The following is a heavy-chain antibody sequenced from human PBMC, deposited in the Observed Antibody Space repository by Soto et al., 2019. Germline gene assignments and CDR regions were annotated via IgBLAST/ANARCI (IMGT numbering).Heavy chain of an antibody. CDR2: ISYDGSIK. CDR3: ANAPPVTTVTTIDY. CDR1: GFTFSNYG. V-gene: IGHV3-30*18. Sequence: QVQLVESGGGVVQPGRSLRLYCAASGFTFSNYGMHWVRQAPGKGLEWVAVISYDGSIKYYADSVKGRFTISRDNSRNTLFLQMNSLRAEDTAVYYCANAPPVTTVTTIDYWGRGTLVTVSS. D-gene: IGHD4-17*01. J-gene: IGHJ4*02.